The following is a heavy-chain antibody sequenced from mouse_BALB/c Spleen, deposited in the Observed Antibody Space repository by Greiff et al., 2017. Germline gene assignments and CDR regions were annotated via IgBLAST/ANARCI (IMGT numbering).Heavy chain of an antibody. Sequence: QVQLQQSGAELMKPGASVKISCKATGYTFSSYWIEWVKQRPGHGLEWIGEILPGSGSTNYNEKFKGKATFTADTSSNTAYMQLSSLTSEDSAVYYCAREGGYYPLAYWGQGTLVTVSA. V-gene: IGHV1-9*01. CDR1: GYTFSSYW. CDR2: ILPGSGST. CDR3: AREGGYYPLAY. D-gene: IGHD2-3*01. J-gene: IGHJ3*01.